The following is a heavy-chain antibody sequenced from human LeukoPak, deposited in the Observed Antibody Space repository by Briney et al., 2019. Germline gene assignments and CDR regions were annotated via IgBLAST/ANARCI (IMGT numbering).Heavy chain of an antibody. J-gene: IGHJ4*02. CDR2: IYYSGST. Sequence: SETLSLTCTVSGGSISSSSYYWGWIRQPPGKGLEWIGSIYYSGSTYYNPSLKSRVTISVDTSKNQFSLKLSSVTAADTAVYYCARDKGEYHDSSGYLDYWGQGTLVTVSS. V-gene: IGHV4-39*07. CDR3: ARDKGEYHDSSGYLDY. D-gene: IGHD3-22*01. CDR1: GGSISSSSYY.